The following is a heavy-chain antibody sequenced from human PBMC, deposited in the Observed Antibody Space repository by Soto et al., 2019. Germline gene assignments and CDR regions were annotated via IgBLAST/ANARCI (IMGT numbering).Heavy chain of an antibody. Sequence: QVTVKESGPVLAKPTETLTLTCTVSGFSLSNAGLGVSWIRQPPGKALEWLAHIFSNDEKSYSTSLKIRLTISKDTSKSQVVLIMTNMDPVDTATYYCASTYSTSWYWFDPWGQGTLVTVSS. CDR2: IFSNDEK. D-gene: IGHD6-13*01. CDR1: GFSLSNAGLG. V-gene: IGHV2-26*04. CDR3: ASTYSTSWYWFDP. J-gene: IGHJ5*02.